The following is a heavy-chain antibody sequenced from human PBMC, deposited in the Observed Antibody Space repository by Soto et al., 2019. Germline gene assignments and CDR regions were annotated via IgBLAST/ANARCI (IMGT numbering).Heavy chain of an antibody. V-gene: IGHV3-15*01. CDR3: TTDVDYYDSSGSPPIC. J-gene: IGHJ4*02. CDR2: IKSKTDGGTT. D-gene: IGHD3-22*01. Sequence: GGSLRLSCAASGFTFSNAWMSWVRQAPGKGLEWVGRIKSKTDGGTTDYAAPVKGRFTISRDDSKNTLYLQMNSLKTEDTAVYYCTTDVDYYDSSGSPPICWGQGTLVTAPQ. CDR1: GFTFSNAW.